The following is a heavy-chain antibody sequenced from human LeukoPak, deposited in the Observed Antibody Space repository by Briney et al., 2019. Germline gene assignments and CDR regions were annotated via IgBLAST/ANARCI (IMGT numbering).Heavy chain of an antibody. CDR3: AREGFGHDAFDI. Sequence: GGSLRLSCAASGFTVSSNYMSWVRQAPGKGLEWVSYISSSSSTIYYADSVKGRFTISRDNAKNSLYLQMNSLRAEDTAVYYCAREGFGHDAFDIWGQGTMVTVSS. CDR1: GFTVSSNY. D-gene: IGHD3-10*01. J-gene: IGHJ3*02. CDR2: ISSSSSTI. V-gene: IGHV3-48*01.